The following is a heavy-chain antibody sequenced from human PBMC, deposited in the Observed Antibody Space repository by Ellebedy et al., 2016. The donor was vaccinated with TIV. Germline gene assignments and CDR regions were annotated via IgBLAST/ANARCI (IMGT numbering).Heavy chain of an antibody. V-gene: IGHV3-11*01. J-gene: IGHJ6*02. Sequence: GESLKISCAASGFTFSDYFMSWVRQAPGKGQEWVSYITNTGSHTYYADSVKGRFTVARDNANNSVYLQMNSLRAEDTAVYYCGRAREPGYFAYYYYGMDVWGQGTTVTVSS. CDR2: ITNTGSHT. D-gene: IGHD3-9*01. CDR3: GRAREPGYFAYYYYGMDV. CDR1: GFTFSDYF.